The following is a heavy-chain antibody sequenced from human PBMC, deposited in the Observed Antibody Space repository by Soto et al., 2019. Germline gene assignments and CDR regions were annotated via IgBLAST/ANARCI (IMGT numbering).Heavy chain of an antibody. Sequence: EVQLLESGGGLVQPGGSLRLSCAASGFTFSSYAMNWVRQAPGKGLEWVSVISGSGDSTYYADSVKGRFTISRDNSKTTLYLQMNSLRAEDTAVYYCARRNSGWYFDLWGRGTLVTASS. CDR3: ARRNSGWYFDL. CDR2: ISGSGDST. V-gene: IGHV3-23*01. J-gene: IGHJ2*01. D-gene: IGHD4-4*01. CDR1: GFTFSSYA.